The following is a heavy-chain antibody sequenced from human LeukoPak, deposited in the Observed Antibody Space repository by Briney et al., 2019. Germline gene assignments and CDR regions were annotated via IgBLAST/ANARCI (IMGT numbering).Heavy chain of an antibody. V-gene: IGHV3-21*01. Sequence: PGGSLRLSCAASGFTFSSYSMNWVRQAPGKGLEWVSSISSSSSYIYYADSVKGRFTISRDHAKNSLYLQMNSLRAEDTAVYYCARVQYSSSWPFDYWGQGTLVTVSS. CDR1: GFTFSSYS. D-gene: IGHD6-13*01. J-gene: IGHJ4*02. CDR3: ARVQYSSSWPFDY. CDR2: ISSSSSYI.